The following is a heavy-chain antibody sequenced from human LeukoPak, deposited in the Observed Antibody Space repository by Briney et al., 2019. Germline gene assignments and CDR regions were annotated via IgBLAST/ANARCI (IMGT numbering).Heavy chain of an antibody. V-gene: IGHV4-59*12. D-gene: IGHD2-2*01. CDR3: ARERSPRYCSSTSCYGAFDI. CDR2: IYYNGGT. Sequence: SETLSLTCTVSGGSISTYHWSWIRQPPGKGLEWIGYIYYNGGTNYNPSLKSRVTISVDTSKNQFSLRLSSVTAADTAVYYCARERSPRYCSSTSCYGAFDIWGQGTMVTVSS. J-gene: IGHJ3*02. CDR1: GGSISTYH.